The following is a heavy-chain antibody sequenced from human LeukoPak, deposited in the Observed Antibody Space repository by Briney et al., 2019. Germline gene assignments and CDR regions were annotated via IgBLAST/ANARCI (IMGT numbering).Heavy chain of an antibody. D-gene: IGHD6-19*01. CDR3: ARRGRIAVAGTGYYYGMDV. CDR2: ISAYNGNT. V-gene: IGHV1-18*01. Sequence: ASVKVSCKASGYTFTSYGISWVRQAPGQGLEWMGWISAYNGNTNYAQKLQGRVTMTTDTSTSTAYMELRSLRSDDTAVYYCARRGRIAVAGTGYYYGMDVWGQGTTVTVSS. CDR1: GYTFTSYG. J-gene: IGHJ6*02.